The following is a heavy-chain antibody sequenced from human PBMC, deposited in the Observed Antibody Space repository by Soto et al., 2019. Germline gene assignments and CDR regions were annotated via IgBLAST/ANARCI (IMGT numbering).Heavy chain of an antibody. D-gene: IGHD5-12*01. J-gene: IGHJ4*02. Sequence: PSETLSLTCAVDGGSFSGYYWSWIRQPPGKGLEWIGEINHRGSTNYNPSLKSRVTISVDTSKNQFSLKLSSVTAADTAVYYCALATISRSGRYWGQGTLVTVSS. CDR1: GGSFSGYY. CDR2: INHRGST. CDR3: ALATISRSGRY. V-gene: IGHV4-34*01.